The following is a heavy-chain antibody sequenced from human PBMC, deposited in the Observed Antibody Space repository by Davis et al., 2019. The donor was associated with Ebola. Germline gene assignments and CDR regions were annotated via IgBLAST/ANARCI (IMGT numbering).Heavy chain of an antibody. Sequence: GESLKISCKGSGYSFTSYWISWVRQMPGKGLEWMGRIDPSDSYTNYSPSFQGHVTISADKSISTAYLQWSSLKASDTAMYYCERHGSGYGDYGGWFDPWGQGTLVTVSS. D-gene: IGHD4-17*01. J-gene: IGHJ5*02. V-gene: IGHV5-10-1*01. CDR3: ERHGSGYGDYGGWFDP. CDR2: IDPSDSYT. CDR1: GYSFTSYW.